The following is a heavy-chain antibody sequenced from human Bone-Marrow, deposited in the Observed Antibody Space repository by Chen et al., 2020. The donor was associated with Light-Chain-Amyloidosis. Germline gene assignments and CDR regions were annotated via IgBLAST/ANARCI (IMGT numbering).Heavy chain of an antibody. CDR1: GYTFPNYW. D-gene: IGHD5-12*01. V-gene: IGHV5-51*01. J-gene: IGHJ4*02. Sequence: EVQLEQSGPDVKNPGESLKVYCKGSGYTFPNYWIGWVRQMPGKGLEWMGVIYPDDSDARYSPSFEGQVTISADKSITTAYLQWRSLKASDTAMYYCARRRDGYNFDYWGQGTLVTVSS. CDR2: IYPDDSDA. CDR3: ARRRDGYNFDY.